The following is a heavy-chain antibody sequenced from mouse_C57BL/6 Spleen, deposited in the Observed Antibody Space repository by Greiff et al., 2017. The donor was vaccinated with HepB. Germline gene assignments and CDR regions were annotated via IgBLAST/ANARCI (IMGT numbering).Heavy chain of an antibody. Sequence: QVQLQQSGAELVRPGTSVKVSCKASGYAFTNYLIEWVKQRPGQGLEWIGVINPGSGGTNYNEKFKGKATLTADKSSSTAYMQLSSLTSEDSAVYFCARGSNPYYVDYWGQGTTLTVSS. CDR2: INPGSGGT. V-gene: IGHV1-54*01. CDR3: ARGSNPYYVDY. D-gene: IGHD2-5*01. J-gene: IGHJ2*01. CDR1: GYAFTNYL.